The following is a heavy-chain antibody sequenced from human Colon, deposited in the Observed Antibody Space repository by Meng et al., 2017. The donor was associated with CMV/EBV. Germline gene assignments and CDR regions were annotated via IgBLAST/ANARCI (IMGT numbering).Heavy chain of an antibody. CDR3: ARDSNDYSDYAHWFDA. CDR2: ISTISGFM. J-gene: IGHJ5*02. D-gene: IGHD4-11*01. CDR1: GFTSSSFG. Sequence: GGSLRLSCAASGFTSSSFGMNWVRQAPGKGLEWVSSISTISGFMYYADSMRGRFTISRDNAKHSVYLQMNSLRAEDTAVYYCARDSNDYSDYAHWFDAWGQGTLVTVS. V-gene: IGHV3-21*01.